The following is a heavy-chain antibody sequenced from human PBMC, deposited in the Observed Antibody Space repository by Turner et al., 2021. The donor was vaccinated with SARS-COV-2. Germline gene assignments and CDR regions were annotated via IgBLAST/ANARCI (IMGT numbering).Heavy chain of an antibody. CDR3: ARDGGGMLRT. CDR2: ISYDGSNK. D-gene: IGHD3-16*01. J-gene: IGHJ4*02. V-gene: IGHV3-30-3*01. Sequence: QVQLVESGGGVVQPGRSLRLSCAASGFTFSSCGMHWVRQAPGKGLEWVAVISYDGSNKYYADSVKGRFTISRDNSKSTLYLQMNSLRAEDTAVYYCARDGGGMLRTWGQGTLVTVSS. CDR1: GFTFSSCG.